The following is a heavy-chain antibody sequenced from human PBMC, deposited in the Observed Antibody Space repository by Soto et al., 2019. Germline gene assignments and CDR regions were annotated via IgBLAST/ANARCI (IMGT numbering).Heavy chain of an antibody. V-gene: IGHV3-9*01. CDR1: GSTIDDYA. D-gene: IGHD3-10*01. CDR2: IFWVGGGT. CDR3: GKDLSPGALES. Sequence: EVQVVESGGGLVRPGGSLTLSCVVSGSTIDDYAMHWVRQVPGKGMEWVSGIFWVGGGTGYADSVKGRFTISRDRAKNSPSLQMNSLRIEATAVYYCGKDLSPGALESWGQGTLVTVSS. J-gene: IGHJ4*02.